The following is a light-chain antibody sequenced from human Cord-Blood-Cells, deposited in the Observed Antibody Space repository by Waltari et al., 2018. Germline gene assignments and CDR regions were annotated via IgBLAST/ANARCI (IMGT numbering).Light chain of an antibody. CDR3: QQYGSSTGYT. V-gene: IGKV3-20*01. Sequence: DIVLTQSPGTLSLSPGERATLSCRASQSVSRSYLAWDQQKPGQAPRLLIYGASSRATGIPDRFSGSGSGTDFTLTISRLEPEDFAVYYCQQYGSSTGYTFGQGTKLEIK. CDR2: GAS. J-gene: IGKJ2*01. CDR1: QSVSRSY.